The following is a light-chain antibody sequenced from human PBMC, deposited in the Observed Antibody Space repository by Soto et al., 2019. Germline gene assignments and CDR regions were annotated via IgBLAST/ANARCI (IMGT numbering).Light chain of an antibody. J-gene: IGLJ1*01. Sequence: QSVMTQPPSVSAAPGQRVTISCSGSSSNIGGNSVSWYQQLPGTPPKLPIYADDKRPSGIPDRFSGSKSGTSATLGITGFQTGDEADYYCGSWDSSLSAYVFGTGTKLTVL. CDR3: GSWDSSLSAYV. CDR1: SSNIGGNS. V-gene: IGLV1-51*01. CDR2: ADD.